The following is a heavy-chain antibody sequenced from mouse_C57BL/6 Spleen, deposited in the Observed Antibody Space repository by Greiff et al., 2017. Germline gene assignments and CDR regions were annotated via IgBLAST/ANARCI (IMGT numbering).Heavy chain of an antibody. CDR2: IYPGDGDT. Sequence: QVQLKQSGPELVKPGASVKISCKASGYAFSSSWMNWVKQRPGKGLEWIGRIYPGDGDTNYNGKFKGKATLTADKSSSTAYMQLSSLTSEDSAVYFCARGVTHYYAMDYWGQGTSVTVSS. CDR3: ARGVTHYYAMDY. D-gene: IGHD2-1*01. CDR1: GYAFSSSW. V-gene: IGHV1-82*01. J-gene: IGHJ4*01.